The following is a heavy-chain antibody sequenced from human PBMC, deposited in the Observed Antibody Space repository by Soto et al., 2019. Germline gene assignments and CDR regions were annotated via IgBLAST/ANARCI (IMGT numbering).Heavy chain of an antibody. CDR3: AKDHEDWNYDYGDYGGPIDY. D-gene: IGHD4-17*01. CDR2: ISYDGSNK. CDR1: GFTFSSYG. Sequence: PGGSLRLSCAASGFTFSSYGMHWVRQAPGKGLEWVAVISYDGSNKYYADSVKGRFTISRDNSKNTLYLQMNSLRAEDTAVYYCAKDHEDWNYDYGDYGGPIDYWGQGTLVTVSS. V-gene: IGHV3-30*18. J-gene: IGHJ4*02.